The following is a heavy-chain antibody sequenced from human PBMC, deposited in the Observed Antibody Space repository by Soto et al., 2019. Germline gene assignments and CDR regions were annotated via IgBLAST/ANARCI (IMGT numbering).Heavy chain of an antibody. V-gene: IGHV1-69*01. J-gene: IGHJ5*02. D-gene: IGHD2-15*01. Sequence: QVQLVQSGAEVKKPGSSVKVSCKASGGTFSSYAISWVRQAPGQGLEWMGGIIPIFGTANYAQKFQGRVTINADESTSTAYMELSSLRSEDTAVYYCATIVVVVAEDTSGGFSWGQGTLVTVSS. CDR2: IIPIFGTA. CDR1: GGTFSSYA. CDR3: ATIVVVVAEDTSGGFS.